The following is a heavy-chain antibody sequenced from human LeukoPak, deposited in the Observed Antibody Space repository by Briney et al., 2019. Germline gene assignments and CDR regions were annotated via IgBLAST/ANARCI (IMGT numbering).Heavy chain of an antibody. CDR3: AKDPNLPGIAAAEERIDY. CDR1: GFTFSSYS. CDR2: ISGSGGST. J-gene: IGHJ4*02. D-gene: IGHD6-13*01. V-gene: IGHV3-23*01. Sequence: AGGSLRLSCAASGFTFSSYSMNWVRQAPGKGLEWVSAISGSGGSTYYADSVKGRFTISRDNSKNTLYLQMNSLRAEDTAVYYCAKDPNLPGIAAAEERIDYWGQGTLVTVSS.